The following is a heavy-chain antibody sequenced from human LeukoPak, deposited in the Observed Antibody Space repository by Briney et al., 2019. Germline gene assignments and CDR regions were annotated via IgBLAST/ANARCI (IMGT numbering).Heavy chain of an antibody. V-gene: IGHV3-23*01. D-gene: IGHD2-15*01. Sequence: TGGSLRLSCAASGFTFSSYAMSWVRQAPGKGLEWFSDNSGSGGSTYYEDSVKGRFTISRDSSKNSLYLQMNSLRAEDTDVYYCAKDRRPSRVVVAATLGGGFDYWRQGTLVTVSS. CDR2: NSGSGGST. CDR3: AKDRRPSRVVVAATLGGGFDY. J-gene: IGHJ4*02. CDR1: GFTFSSYA.